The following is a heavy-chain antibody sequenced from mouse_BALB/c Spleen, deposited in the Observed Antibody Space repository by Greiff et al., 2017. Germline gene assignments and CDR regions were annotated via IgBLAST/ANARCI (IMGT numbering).Heavy chain of an antibody. J-gene: IGHJ2*01. CDR3: ARANEDTFDY. CDR2: IRNKANGYTT. CDR1: GFTFTDYY. Sequence: EVKVVESGGGLVQPGGSLRLSCATSGFTFTDYYMSWVRQPPGKALEWLGFIRNKANGYTTEYSASVKGRFTISRDNSQSILYLQMNTLRAKDSAPYTCARANEDTFDYGGKGTTPTAS. V-gene: IGHV7-3*02.